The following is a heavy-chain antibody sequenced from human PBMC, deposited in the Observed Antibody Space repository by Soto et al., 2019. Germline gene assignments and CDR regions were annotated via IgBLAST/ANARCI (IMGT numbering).Heavy chain of an antibody. J-gene: IGHJ4*02. CDR2: IQGGNGNT. CDR3: ARGRYGDY. V-gene: IGHV1-3*01. D-gene: IGHD1-1*01. Sequence: ASVKVSCKASGNTFRNYAIHWVRQAPGQSLEWMGWIQGGNGNTKYSQKLQGRVTVTRDTSTSTAYMELRSLRSDDTAVYYCARGRYGDYWGQGALVTV. CDR1: GNTFRNYA.